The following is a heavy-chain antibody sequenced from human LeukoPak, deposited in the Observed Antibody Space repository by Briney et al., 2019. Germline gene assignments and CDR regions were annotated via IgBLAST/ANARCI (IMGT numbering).Heavy chain of an antibody. CDR3: ADTFARLAGRMNWFDP. CDR1: GFTLSDFA. Sequence: GGSLRLSCAASGFTLSDFAMSRVRQAPGKGLEWVSGISASGGGTYYADSVKGRFTISRDNSKNTLSLQMNSLRTEDMAVYYCADTFARLAGRMNWFDPWGQGTLVTVSS. V-gene: IGHV3-23*01. CDR2: ISASGGGT. J-gene: IGHJ5*02.